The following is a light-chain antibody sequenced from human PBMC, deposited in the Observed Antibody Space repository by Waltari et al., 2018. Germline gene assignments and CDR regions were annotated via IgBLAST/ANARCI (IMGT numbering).Light chain of an antibody. Sequence: QSGLTQPRSVSGSPRQSVTIPCTGISSDDGDHNVVSWYQQHPGKDPKHMIYDGNKRPSGVPDRFSGSKSANTASLTISGLQAEDEADYSCCSYAGSYVIFGEGTKLTVL. CDR3: CSYAGSYVI. V-gene: IGLV2-11*01. J-gene: IGLJ2*01. CDR1: SSDDGDHNV. CDR2: DGN.